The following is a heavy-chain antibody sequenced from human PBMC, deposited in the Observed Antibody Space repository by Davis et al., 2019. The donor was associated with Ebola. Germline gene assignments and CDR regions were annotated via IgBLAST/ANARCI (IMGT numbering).Heavy chain of an antibody. J-gene: IGHJ2*01. V-gene: IGHV3-15*01. Sequence: GESLKISCAASRFTFSSYSMNWVRQAPGKGLEWVGRIKSKTDGGTTDYAAPVKGRFAMSRDDSKNTLYLQMNSLKIDDTAVYYCTTLSTVTTMYFDLWGRGTLVTVSS. D-gene: IGHD4-17*01. CDR3: TTLSTVTTMYFDL. CDR2: IKSKTDGGTT. CDR1: RFTFSSYS.